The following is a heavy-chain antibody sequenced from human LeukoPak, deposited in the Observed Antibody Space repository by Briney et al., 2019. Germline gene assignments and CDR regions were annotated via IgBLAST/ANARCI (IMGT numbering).Heavy chain of an antibody. Sequence: QPARSLSLSCAAYGFTFSSYGMHWLRQAPGKGLKWVTHITYDGRNKYYADSVRVRFTISRANSKTTMYLQMNSLRAEDTALYYCARDQPGGSGGNGFDPWGQGTLVTVSS. D-gene: IGHD3-10*01. V-gene: IGHV3-30*19. CDR1: GFTFSSYG. J-gene: IGHJ5*02. CDR2: ITYDGRNK. CDR3: ARDQPGGSGGNGFDP.